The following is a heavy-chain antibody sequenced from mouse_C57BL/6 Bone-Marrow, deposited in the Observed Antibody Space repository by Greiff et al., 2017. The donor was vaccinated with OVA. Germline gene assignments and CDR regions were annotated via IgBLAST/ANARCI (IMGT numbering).Heavy chain of an antibody. V-gene: IGHV5-12*01. CDR2: ISNGGGST. D-gene: IGHD4-1*01. CDR3: ARPLGPDWYFDV. J-gene: IGHJ1*03. Sequence: DVHLVESGGGLVQPGGSLKLSCAASGFTFSDYYMYWVRQTPEKRLEWVAYISNGGGSTYYPDTVKGRFTISRDNAKNTLYLQMSRLKSEDTAMYYCARPLGPDWYFDVWGTGTTVTVSS. CDR1: GFTFSDYY.